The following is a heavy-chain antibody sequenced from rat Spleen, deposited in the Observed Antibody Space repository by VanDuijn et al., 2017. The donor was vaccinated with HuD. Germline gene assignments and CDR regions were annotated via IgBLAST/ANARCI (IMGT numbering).Heavy chain of an antibody. CDR1: GFAFSNYG. Sequence: EVQLVESGGGLVQPGRSLKLSCAASGFAFSNYGMAWVRQAPTKGLEWVASISTGGGNTYYRDSVKGRFTISRDNAKNTLYLQMDSLRSEDTATYYCARETGYNSYFDYWGHGVMVTVSS. CDR2: ISTGGGNT. CDR3: ARETGYNSYFDY. V-gene: IGHV5S13*01. J-gene: IGHJ2*01. D-gene: IGHD1-4*01.